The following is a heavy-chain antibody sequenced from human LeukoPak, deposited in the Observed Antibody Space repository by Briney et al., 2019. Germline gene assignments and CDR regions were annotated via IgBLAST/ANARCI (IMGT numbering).Heavy chain of an antibody. CDR1: GFTFSSYG. Sequence: PGGSLRLSCAASGFTFSSYGMHWVRQAPGKGLEWVAFIRYDGSNKYYADSVKGRFTISRDNFKNTLSLQMNSLRAEDTAVYHCAKAFLREYYYDSSRDAFDIWGQGTMVTVSS. CDR3: AKAFLREYYYDSSRDAFDI. J-gene: IGHJ3*02. V-gene: IGHV3-30*02. D-gene: IGHD3-22*01. CDR2: IRYDGSNK.